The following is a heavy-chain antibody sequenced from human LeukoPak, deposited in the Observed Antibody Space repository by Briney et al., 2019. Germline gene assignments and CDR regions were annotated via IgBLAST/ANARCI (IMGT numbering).Heavy chain of an antibody. CDR3: ATGGTYFDC. J-gene: IGHJ4*02. CDR1: GFTFSSYG. D-gene: IGHD1-26*01. V-gene: IGHV3-33*03. CDR2: IWYDGSNK. Sequence: GGSLRLSCAASGFTFSSYGMHWVRQAPGKGLEWVAVIWYDGSNKYYADSVKGRFTISRDNAKNSLYLQMNSLRAEDTAVYYCATGGTYFDCWGQGTLVTVSS.